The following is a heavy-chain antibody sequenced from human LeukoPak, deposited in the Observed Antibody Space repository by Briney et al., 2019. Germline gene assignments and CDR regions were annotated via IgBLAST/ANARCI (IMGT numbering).Heavy chain of an antibody. J-gene: IGHJ6*03. CDR3: ARRVVVVTAGYYYYYMDV. CDR2: IYYSGST. CDR1: GGSISSSSYY. V-gene: IGHV4-39*01. D-gene: IGHD2-21*02. Sequence: SETLSLTCTVSGGSISSSSYYWGWIRQPPGKGLEWIGSIYYSGSTYYNPSLKSRVTISVDTSKNQFSLKLSSVTAADTAVYYCARRVVVVTAGYYYYYMDVWGKGTTVTVSS.